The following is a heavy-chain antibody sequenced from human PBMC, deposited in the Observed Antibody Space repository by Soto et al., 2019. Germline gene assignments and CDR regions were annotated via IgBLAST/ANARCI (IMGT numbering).Heavy chain of an antibody. V-gene: IGHV1-69*13. J-gene: IGHJ3*02. Sequence: SVTVSCKASGGTFSSYAICWVRQAPGQGLEWMGGIIPIFGTANYAQKFQGRVTITADESTSTAYMELSSLRSEDTAVYYCARAGEDIVVVPAALRWNAFDIWGQGTMVTVSS. CDR2: IIPIFGTA. D-gene: IGHD2-2*01. CDR1: GGTFSSYA. CDR3: ARAGEDIVVVPAALRWNAFDI.